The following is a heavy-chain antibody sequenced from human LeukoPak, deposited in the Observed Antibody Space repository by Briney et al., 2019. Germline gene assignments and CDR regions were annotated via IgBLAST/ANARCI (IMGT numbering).Heavy chain of an antibody. D-gene: IGHD3-10*01. Sequence: GGSLRLSCAASGFTFSSYAMSWVRQAPGKGLEWVSAISGSGGGTYYADSVKGRFTISRDNSKDTLYLQINSLRAEDTAVYYCAKEVGSGSYFDYWGQGTLVTVSS. J-gene: IGHJ4*02. CDR1: GFTFSSYA. CDR2: ISGSGGGT. CDR3: AKEVGSGSYFDY. V-gene: IGHV3-23*01.